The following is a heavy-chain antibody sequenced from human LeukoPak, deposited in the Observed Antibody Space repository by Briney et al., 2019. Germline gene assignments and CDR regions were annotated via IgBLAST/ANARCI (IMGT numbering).Heavy chain of an antibody. V-gene: IGHV4-59*01. CDR1: GGSISSYY. D-gene: IGHD3-9*01. CDR3: AREGRVYDILTGYYNHYYYGMDV. J-gene: IGHJ6*02. CDR2: IYYSGST. Sequence: SETLSLTCTVSGGSISSYYWSWIRQPPGKGLEWIGYIYYSGSTNYNPSLKSRVTISVDTSKNQFSLKLSSVTAADTAVYYCAREGRVYDILTGYYNHYYYGMDVWGQGTTVTVSS.